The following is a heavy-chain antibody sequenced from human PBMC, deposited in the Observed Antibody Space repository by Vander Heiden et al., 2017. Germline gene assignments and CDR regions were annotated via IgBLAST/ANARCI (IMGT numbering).Heavy chain of an antibody. D-gene: IGHD6-19*01. Sequence: QVQLVESGGGVVQSGRSLRLSCEASGFTVKPDGMHWVPQAPGKGLEWLAIIWYDGNTKDYADSVKGRFTSSRDNSKNTLYLEMSSLRVEDTAIYYCARAGSDIAVAGPFDFWGQGTLVTVSS. J-gene: IGHJ4*02. CDR2: IWYDGNTK. V-gene: IGHV3-33*01. CDR3: ARAGSDIAVAGPFDF. CDR1: GFTVKPDG.